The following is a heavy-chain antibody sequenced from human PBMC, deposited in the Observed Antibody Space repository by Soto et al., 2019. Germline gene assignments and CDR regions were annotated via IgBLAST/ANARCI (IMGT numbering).Heavy chain of an antibody. CDR3: ARGQVVAAQP. J-gene: IGHJ5*02. D-gene: IGHD2-15*01. V-gene: IGHV4-30-2*01. CDR1: GGSISSGGYS. CDR2: IYHSGST. Sequence: QLKLLESGSGLVKSSQTQSLTCAVSGGSISSGGYSWSWIRQPPGKGLWWIGYIYHSGSTYYNPSLKSRVTISVDRSKNQFSLKLSYVTAADTAVYYCARGQVVAAQPWGQGTLVTVSS.